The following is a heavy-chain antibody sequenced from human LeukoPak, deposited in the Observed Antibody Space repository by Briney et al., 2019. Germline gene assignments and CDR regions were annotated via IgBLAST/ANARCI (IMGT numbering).Heavy chain of an antibody. CDR3: ARLGIGSTSWFFDY. CDR1: DYTFTNYG. D-gene: IGHD1-26*01. V-gene: IGHV1-18*01. J-gene: IGHJ4*02. Sequence: ASVKVSCKTSDYTFTNYGISWVRQAPGQGLEWMGWISPYNGNTNSAQKLQGRVTMTTDTSTSTAYMELRSLRSDDTAVYYCARLGIGSTSWFFDYWGQGTLVTVSS. CDR2: ISPYNGNT.